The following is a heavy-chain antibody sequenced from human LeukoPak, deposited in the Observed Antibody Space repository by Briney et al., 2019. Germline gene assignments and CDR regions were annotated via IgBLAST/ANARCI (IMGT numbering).Heavy chain of an antibody. V-gene: IGHV3-23*01. Sequence: PGGSLRLSCAASGFTFSSYGMSWVRQAPGKGLEWVSAISGSGGSTYYADSVKGRFTISRDNSKNTLYLQMNSLRAEDTAVYYCAKDRTGRHYYDFWSGYYTGLDYYYYMDVWGKGTTVTVSS. D-gene: IGHD3-3*01. J-gene: IGHJ6*03. CDR1: GFTFSSYG. CDR2: ISGSGGST. CDR3: AKDRTGRHYYDFWSGYYTGLDYYYYMDV.